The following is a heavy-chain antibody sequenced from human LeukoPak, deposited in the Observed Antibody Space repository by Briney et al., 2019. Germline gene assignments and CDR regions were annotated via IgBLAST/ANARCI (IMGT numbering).Heavy chain of an antibody. J-gene: IGHJ4*02. V-gene: IGHV3-23*01. CDR2: ISGSGGST. CDR1: GFTFSSYA. CDR3: AKWGWGYSYGFVDY. D-gene: IGHD5-18*01. Sequence: GGSLRLSCAASGFTFSSYAMSWVRQAPGKGLEWVSAISGSGGSTYYADSVKGRFTISRDNSKNTLYLQMNSLRAEDTAVYYCAKWGWGYSYGFVDYWGQGTLVTVSS.